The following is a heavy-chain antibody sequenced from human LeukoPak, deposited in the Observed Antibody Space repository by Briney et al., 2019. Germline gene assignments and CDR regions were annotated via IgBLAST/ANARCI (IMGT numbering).Heavy chain of an antibody. J-gene: IGHJ6*02. CDR3: ARDTAYYYYGMDV. Sequence: SVKVSCKASGYTFTGYYMHWVRQAPGQGLEWMGGIIPIFGTANYAQKFQGRVTITTDESTSTAYMELSSLRSEDTAVYYCARDTAYYYYGMDVWGQGTTVTVSS. CDR1: GYTFTGYY. CDR2: IIPIFGTA. V-gene: IGHV1-69*05.